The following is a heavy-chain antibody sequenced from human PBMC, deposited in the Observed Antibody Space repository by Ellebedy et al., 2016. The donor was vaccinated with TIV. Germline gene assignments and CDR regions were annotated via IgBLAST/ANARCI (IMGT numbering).Heavy chain of an antibody. D-gene: IGHD6-19*01. J-gene: IGHJ4*02. CDR1: GGSFSGYY. CDR3: ASSSGWDRFDY. V-gene: IGHV4-34*01. CDR2: INHNGST. Sequence: MPSETLSLTCAVYGGSFSGYYWSWIRQPPGKGLEWIGEINHNGSTNYNPSLKSRVTIAVDTSKKQISLKLSSVTAADTAVYYCASSSGWDRFDYWGQGTLVTVSS.